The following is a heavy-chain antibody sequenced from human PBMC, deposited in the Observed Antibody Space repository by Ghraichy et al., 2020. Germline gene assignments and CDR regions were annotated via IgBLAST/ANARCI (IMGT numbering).Heavy chain of an antibody. CDR2: IYYSGST. J-gene: IGHJ4*02. CDR1: GGSISSYY. CDR3: ARHGLLHYFDS. D-gene: IGHD4-11*01. V-gene: IGHV4-59*08. Sequence: TLSLTCTVSGGSISSYYWSWIRQPPGKGLEWIGYIYYSGSTNYNPSLKSRVTISVDAPKNQFSLKLSSVTAADTAVYYCARHGLLHYFDSWGQGALVTVSS.